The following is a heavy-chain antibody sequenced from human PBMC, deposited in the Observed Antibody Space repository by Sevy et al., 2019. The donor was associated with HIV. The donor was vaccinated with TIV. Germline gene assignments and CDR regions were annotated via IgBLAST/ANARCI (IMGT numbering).Heavy chain of an antibody. CDR1: GYTLTKLP. CDR3: ATLDFWGENPFYGTDV. D-gene: IGHD3-3*01. J-gene: IGHJ6*02. Sequence: ASVKVSCKVSGYTLTKLPMHWVRQAPGKGLEWMGGFDPEDGETIYAQRFQGRVTMTEDTSTDTAYMELSSLRSEDTAVYYGATLDFWGENPFYGTDVWGQGTTVTVSS. V-gene: IGHV1-24*01. CDR2: FDPEDGET.